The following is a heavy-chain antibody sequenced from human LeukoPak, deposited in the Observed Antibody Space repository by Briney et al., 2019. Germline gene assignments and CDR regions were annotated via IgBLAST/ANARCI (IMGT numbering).Heavy chain of an antibody. CDR3: ARVAVASKYYYYMDV. J-gene: IGHJ6*03. CDR2: INSDGSST. D-gene: IGHD3-3*02. Sequence: GGSLRLSCEASGFTFSNYWMHWVRQAPGKGLVWVSRINSDGSSTTYADSVKGRFTISRDNAKNTLYLQMNSLRAEDTAMYSCARVAVASKYYYYMDVWGKGTTDTVSS. V-gene: IGHV3-74*01. CDR1: GFTFSNYW.